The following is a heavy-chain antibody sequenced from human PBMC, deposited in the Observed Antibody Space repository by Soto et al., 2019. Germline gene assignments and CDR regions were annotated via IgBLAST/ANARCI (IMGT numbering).Heavy chain of an antibody. V-gene: IGHV1-8*01. CDR2: MNPNSGNT. J-gene: IGHJ3*02. CDR3: ARGSNYDAWRDDAFEI. CDR1: GYTFTSYD. D-gene: IGHD3-3*01. Sequence: QVQLVQSGAEVKKPGASVKVSCKASGYTFTSYDINWVRQATGQGLEWMGWMNPNSGNTGYAQKFQGRVTMTRNTSACTAYMELSSLRSADTAVYYCARGSNYDAWRDDAFEIWGQGTMVTVSS.